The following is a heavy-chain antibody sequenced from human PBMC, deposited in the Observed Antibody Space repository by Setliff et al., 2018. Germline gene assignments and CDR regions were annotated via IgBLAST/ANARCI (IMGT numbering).Heavy chain of an antibody. CDR1: GDSISSSSYY. J-gene: IGHJ4*02. D-gene: IGHD2-2*01. CDR2: IYDSGTT. V-gene: IGHV4-39*01. CDR3: AICRYQVPYNY. Sequence: SETLSLTCSVSGDSISSSSYYWGLIRQHPGKGLEWIGYIYDSGTTYYNPSLKSRVTISVDTSKNKFSLKLSSVTAADTAVYYCAICRYQVPYNYWGQGSLVTVSS.